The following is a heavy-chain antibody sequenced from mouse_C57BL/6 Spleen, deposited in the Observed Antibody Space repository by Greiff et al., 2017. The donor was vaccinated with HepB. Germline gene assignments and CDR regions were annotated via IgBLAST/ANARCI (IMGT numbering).Heavy chain of an antibody. CDR3: ARSPSYGSSFDV. V-gene: IGHV7-3*01. CDR2: IRNKANGYTT. J-gene: IGHJ1*03. D-gene: IGHD1-1*01. Sequence: EVQWVESRGGLVQPGGSLSLSCAASGFTFTDYYMSWVRQPPGKALEWLGFIRNKANGYTTEYSASVKGRFTISRDNSQSILYLQMNALRAEDSATYYCARSPSYGSSFDVWGTGTTVTVSS. CDR1: GFTFTDYY.